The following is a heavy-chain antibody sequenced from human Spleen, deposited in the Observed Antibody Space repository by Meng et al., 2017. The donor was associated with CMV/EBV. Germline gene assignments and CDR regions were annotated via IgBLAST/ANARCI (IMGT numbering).Heavy chain of an antibody. Sequence: GESLKISCAASGFTFTNYAMSWVRQAPGKGLEWVSTFSGSADSSYYADSVKGRFTISRDNSRNTLFLQMNDLRTEDTAAYFCARSLCGGDCYYFDYWGQGTLVTVSS. D-gene: IGHD2-21*02. CDR3: ARSLCGGDCYYFDY. CDR2: FSGSADSS. J-gene: IGHJ4*02. V-gene: IGHV3-23*01. CDR1: GFTFTNYA.